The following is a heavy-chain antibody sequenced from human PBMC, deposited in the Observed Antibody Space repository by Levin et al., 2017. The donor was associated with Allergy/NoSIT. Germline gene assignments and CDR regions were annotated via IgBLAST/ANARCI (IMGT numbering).Heavy chain of an antibody. V-gene: IGHV1-18*01. CDR2: ISAYNGDT. CDR1: GYTFTSFG. CDR3: ARGSGAMARSPFDY. J-gene: IGHJ4*02. D-gene: IGHD5-18*01. Sequence: ASVKVSCQASGYTFTSFGISWVRQAPGQGLEWMGWISAYNGDTKYAKKFQGRVTMTTDTSTSTAYMELRSLRSDDTAVYYGARGSGAMARSPFDYWGQGTLVTVSS.